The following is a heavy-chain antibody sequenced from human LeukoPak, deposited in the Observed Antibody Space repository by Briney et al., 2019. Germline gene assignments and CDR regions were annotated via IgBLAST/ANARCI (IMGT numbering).Heavy chain of an antibody. CDR2: ISYDGSNK. CDR1: GFTFSSDG. Sequence: PGRSLRLSCAASGFTFSSDGMHWVRQAPGKGLEWGAVISYDGSNKYYADSVKGRFTISRDNSKNTLYLQMNSLRAEDTAVYYCAPAPQSCSGGSCYSGGYYFDYWGQGTLVTVSS. V-gene: IGHV3-30*03. CDR3: APAPQSCSGGSCYSGGYYFDY. D-gene: IGHD2-15*01. J-gene: IGHJ4*02.